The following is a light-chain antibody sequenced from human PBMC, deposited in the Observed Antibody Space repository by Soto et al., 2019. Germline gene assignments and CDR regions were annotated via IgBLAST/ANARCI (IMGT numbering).Light chain of an antibody. J-gene: IGKJ2*01. CDR3: QQYGSSPRT. V-gene: IGKV3-20*01. CDR1: QSVSSSS. Sequence: EIVLTQSPGTLSLSPGERATLSCRASQSVSSSSLAWYQQKPGQPPRLLIYGASSRATGIPDRFSGSGSGTDFSLTISRLEPEDFAVYYCQQYGSSPRTFGQGTKLEI. CDR2: GAS.